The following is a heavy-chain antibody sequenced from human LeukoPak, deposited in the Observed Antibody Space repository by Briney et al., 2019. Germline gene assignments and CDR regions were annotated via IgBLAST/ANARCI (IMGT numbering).Heavy chain of an antibody. D-gene: IGHD6-19*01. Sequence: GGALRLSCAASGCTFSSHVMGWVRQAPGKGLEWVSTISGSGGGTYYADSVKGRFTISRDNSKNTLYLQMNSLRAEDTAVYYCAKGEWLAHFDYWGQGTLVTVSS. CDR2: ISGSGGGT. J-gene: IGHJ4*02. CDR3: AKGEWLAHFDY. CDR1: GCTFSSHV. V-gene: IGHV3-23*01.